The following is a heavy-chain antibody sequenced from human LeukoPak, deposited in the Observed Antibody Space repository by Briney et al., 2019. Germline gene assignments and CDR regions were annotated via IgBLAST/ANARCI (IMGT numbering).Heavy chain of an antibody. CDR3: ARESSGYSYGYPLDY. V-gene: IGHV3-21*01. CDR1: GFTFSSYS. J-gene: IGHJ4*02. Sequence: GGSLRLSCAASGFTFSSYSMNWVRQAPGKGLEWVSSISSSSSYIYYADSVRGRFTISRDNAKNSLYLQMNSLRAEDTAVYYCARESSGYSYGYPLDYWGQGTLVTVSS. CDR2: ISSSSSYI. D-gene: IGHD5-18*01.